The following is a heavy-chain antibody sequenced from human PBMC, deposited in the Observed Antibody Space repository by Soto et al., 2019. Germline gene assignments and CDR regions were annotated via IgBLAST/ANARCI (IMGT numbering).Heavy chain of an antibody. V-gene: IGHV3-74*01. J-gene: IGHJ4*02. D-gene: IGHD3-10*01. CDR3: GSIARGGWGVYDW. CDR2: IDYDGSTI. CDR1: GFTFSSYW. Sequence: EVQLVASGGGLVQPGGSMRLSCEASGFTFSSYWMHWVRQPPGKGLEWVSGIDYDGSTINYADPVKGRFSISRDNAKETVYLQLNSRIAEDTAVYYRGSIARGGWGVYDWWGQGTLVTVSS.